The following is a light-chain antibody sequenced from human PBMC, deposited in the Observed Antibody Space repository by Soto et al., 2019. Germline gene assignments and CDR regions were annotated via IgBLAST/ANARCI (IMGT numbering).Light chain of an antibody. CDR3: QQRNSWWT. J-gene: IGKJ1*01. Sequence: EIVLTQSPATLSLSPGETATLSCRASQSVSSSVAWYQQRPGQAPRLLIYDASNRATGVPARFSGSGSGTDFTLTISSLEPEDFAVYYCQQRNSWWTFGQGTKVEIK. CDR2: DAS. CDR1: QSVSSS. V-gene: IGKV3-11*01.